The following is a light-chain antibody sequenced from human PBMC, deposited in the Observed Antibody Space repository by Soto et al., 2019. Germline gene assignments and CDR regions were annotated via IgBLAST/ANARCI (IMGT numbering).Light chain of an antibody. CDR2: GAS. V-gene: IGKV3-20*01. CDR1: QSVSSTY. J-gene: IGKJ5*01. Sequence: EVLFTQSPGTLSLSPGERATLSCRASQSVSSTYLAWYQQKPGQAPTLLIYGASNSATGIPGRFSGRGSGTDFALTTRRLEPEDFAVYYCQQYGSSITFGQGTRLEIK. CDR3: QQYGSSIT.